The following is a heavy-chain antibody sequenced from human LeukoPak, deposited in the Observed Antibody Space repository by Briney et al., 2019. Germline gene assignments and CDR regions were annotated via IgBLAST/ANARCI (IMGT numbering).Heavy chain of an antibody. CDR2: IIPIFGTA. Sequence: GSSVKVSCKASGSTFSSYAISWVRQAPGQGLEWMGGIIPIFGTANYAQKFQGRVTITADESTSTAYMELSSLRSEDTAVYYCARGLIPAQYFDYWGQGTLVTVSS. CDR3: ARGLIPAQYFDY. D-gene: IGHD2-2*01. J-gene: IGHJ4*02. V-gene: IGHV1-69*01. CDR1: GSTFSSYA.